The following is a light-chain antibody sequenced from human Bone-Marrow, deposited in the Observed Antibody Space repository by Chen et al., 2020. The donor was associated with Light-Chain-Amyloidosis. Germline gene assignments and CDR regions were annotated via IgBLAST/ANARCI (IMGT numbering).Light chain of an antibody. J-gene: IGLJ2*01. CDR1: DLPTKY. CDR2: RDT. CDR3: QSADSSGTYEVI. Sequence: SYELTTPPPVSVSPGQTARITCSGDDLPTKYAYWYQQKPGQAPVLVIHRDTERPSGISERFSGSSSGTTATLTISGVQAEDEADYHCQSADSSGTYEVIFGGGTKLTVL. V-gene: IGLV3-25*03.